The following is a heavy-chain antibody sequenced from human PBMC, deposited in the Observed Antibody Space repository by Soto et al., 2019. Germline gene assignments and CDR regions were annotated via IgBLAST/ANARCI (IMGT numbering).Heavy chain of an antibody. D-gene: IGHD5-18*01. CDR3: ARQGYSYGLSVGLDV. V-gene: IGHV5-51*01. Sequence: SLKISCETSGYIFTNFWVGWVRQMPGKGLEWVGIIYPGDSQARYSPSFQGQVTMSVDKSITAAYLQWSSLKASDTATYYCARQGYSYGLSVGLDVWGQGTTVTVSS. CDR2: IYPGDSQA. CDR1: GYIFTNFW. J-gene: IGHJ6*02.